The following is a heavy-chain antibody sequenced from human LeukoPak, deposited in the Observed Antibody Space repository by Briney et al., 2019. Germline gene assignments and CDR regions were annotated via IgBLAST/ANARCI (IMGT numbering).Heavy chain of an antibody. CDR1: DGSISTDY. CDR2: IYPSGST. D-gene: IGHD3-16*01. J-gene: IGHJ4*02. Sequence: PSETLSLTCPVSDGSISTDYWSWIRQPAGKGLEWIGRIYPSGSTNYNPSLKSRVTMSVDTSKNQFSLSLSSVTAADTAVYYCARGYGYFDYWGQGTLVTVSS. CDR3: ARGYGYFDY. V-gene: IGHV4-4*07.